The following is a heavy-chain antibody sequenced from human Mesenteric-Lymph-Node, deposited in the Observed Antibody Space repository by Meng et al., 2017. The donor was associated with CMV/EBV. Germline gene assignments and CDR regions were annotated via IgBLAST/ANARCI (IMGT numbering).Heavy chain of an antibody. J-gene: IGHJ5*02. CDR3: ARSAVGATGGWFDP. CDR1: GGSISISSFF. Sequence: GSLRLSCTVSGGSISISSFFWGWIRQSPGKGLEWIGSVWYTGRTFYNPSFTSRVAISVDTSKNHFSLSLRSVTAADTAVYYCARSAVGATGGWFDPWGQGTLVTAPQ. CDR2: VWYTGRT. V-gene: IGHV4-39*02. D-gene: IGHD1-26*01.